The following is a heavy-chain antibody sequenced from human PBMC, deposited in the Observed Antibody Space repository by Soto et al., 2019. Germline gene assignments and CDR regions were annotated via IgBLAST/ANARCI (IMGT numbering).Heavy chain of an antibody. J-gene: IGHJ4*02. Sequence: EVQLLESGGGLVQPGGSLRLSCAASGFTFSSYAMSWVRQAPGKGLEWVSAISGSGGSTYYADSVKGRFTISRDNSKNTLYLHMNSLRAEDTAVYYCAKDPRDYDFWSGYDYYFDYWGQGTLVTVSS. CDR3: AKDPRDYDFWSGYDYYFDY. CDR2: ISGSGGST. D-gene: IGHD3-3*01. V-gene: IGHV3-23*01. CDR1: GFTFSSYA.